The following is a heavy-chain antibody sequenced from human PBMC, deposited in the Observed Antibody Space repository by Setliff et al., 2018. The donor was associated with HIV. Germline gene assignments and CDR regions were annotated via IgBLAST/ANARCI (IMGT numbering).Heavy chain of an antibody. CDR2: INPKSGVA. V-gene: IGHV1-2*06. D-gene: IGHD5-12*01. J-gene: IGHJ5*02. CDR3: ARAHYLVAETRNWFDP. CDR1: GYTFTDFY. Sequence: ASVKVSCKASGYTFTDFYIHWMRQAPGQGLEWMGRINPKSGVANYLKRFEGRVTMTSDTSTNTAHMELIRPRFDDTAVYYCARAHYLVAETRNWFDPWGQGTLVTVSS.